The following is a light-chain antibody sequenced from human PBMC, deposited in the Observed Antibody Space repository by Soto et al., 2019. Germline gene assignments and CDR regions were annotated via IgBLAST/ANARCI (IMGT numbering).Light chain of an antibody. Sequence: EIVLTQSPATLSLSPGERATLSCRASQSVNSRLAWYQQKPGQTPRLLIYGASNRATGIPARFSGSGSGTEFTLTISSLQSEDFAVYYCQQYNNWPPAFGQGTKVDIK. CDR1: QSVNSR. CDR3: QQYNNWPPA. CDR2: GAS. V-gene: IGKV3D-15*01. J-gene: IGKJ1*01.